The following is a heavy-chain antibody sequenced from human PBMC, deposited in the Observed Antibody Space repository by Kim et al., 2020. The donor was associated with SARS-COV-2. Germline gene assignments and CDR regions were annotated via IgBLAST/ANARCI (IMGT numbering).Heavy chain of an antibody. CDR1: GYTFTSYA. D-gene: IGHD1-26*01. J-gene: IGHJ1*01. V-gene: IGHV1-3*01. Sequence: ASVKVSCKASGYTFTSYAMHWVRQAPGQRLEWMGWINAGNGNTKYSQKFQGRVTITRDTSASTAYMELSSLRSEDTAVYYCAGYSGSYRYFQHWGQGTLVTVSS. CDR3: AGYSGSYRYFQH. CDR2: INAGNGNT.